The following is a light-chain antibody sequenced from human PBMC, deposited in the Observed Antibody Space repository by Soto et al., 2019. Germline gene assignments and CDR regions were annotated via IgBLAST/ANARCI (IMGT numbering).Light chain of an antibody. CDR3: QQGASFTVT. Sequence: DVQMTQYPSSVSASVGDRVTITCRASQGIGRWLAWYQQRPGKAPGFLIYAASSLQGGDPSRFSGSGAGTDFTRTISNMQPEDFATYFCQQGASFTVTFGQGTRLEMK. J-gene: IGKJ5*01. CDR2: AAS. V-gene: IGKV1D-12*01. CDR1: QGIGRW.